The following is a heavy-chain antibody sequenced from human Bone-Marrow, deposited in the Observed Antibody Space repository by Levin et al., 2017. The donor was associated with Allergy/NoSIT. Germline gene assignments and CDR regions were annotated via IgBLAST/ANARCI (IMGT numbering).Heavy chain of an antibody. Sequence: PSETLSLTCTVSGVSITPYYWSWIRQPPGKGLEWIGDIRNTGRTDYNPSLESRVTISLDTSNQQFSLKMTSMTAADTGVYYCAGDSTTWHRSGWWGQGTLVTVSS. D-gene: IGHD6-13*01. J-gene: IGHJ4*02. CDR1: GVSITPYY. CDR2: IRNTGRT. CDR3: AGDSTTWHRSGW. V-gene: IGHV4-59*01.